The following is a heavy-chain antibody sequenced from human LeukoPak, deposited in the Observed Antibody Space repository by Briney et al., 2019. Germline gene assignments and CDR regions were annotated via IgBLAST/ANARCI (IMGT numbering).Heavy chain of an antibody. CDR2: MNPNSGDT. J-gene: IGHJ5*02. CDR1: GYTFTTYN. CDR3: ARGHNWFDP. V-gene: IGHV1-8*01. Sequence: ASVKVSCKASGYTFTTYNINWVRQATGQGLEWMGWMNPNSGDTAFAQKFQGRVTMTRDTSITTAYKELSSLRSEDTAVYYCARGHNWFDPWGQGTLVTVSS.